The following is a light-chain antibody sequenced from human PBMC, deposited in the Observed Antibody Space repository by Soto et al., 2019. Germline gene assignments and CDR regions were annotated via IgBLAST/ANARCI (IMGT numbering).Light chain of an antibody. V-gene: IGLV2-14*01. CDR1: SSDVGGYNY. CDR2: DVS. CDR3: SSYTSSSTWV. J-gene: IGLJ3*02. Sequence: QSALTQPASVSGSPGQSIAISCTGTSSDVGGYNYVSWYQQHPGKTPNLMIYDVSNRPSGVSNRFSGSKSGNTASLTISGLPAEDEADYYCSSYTSSSTWVFGGGTKLTVL.